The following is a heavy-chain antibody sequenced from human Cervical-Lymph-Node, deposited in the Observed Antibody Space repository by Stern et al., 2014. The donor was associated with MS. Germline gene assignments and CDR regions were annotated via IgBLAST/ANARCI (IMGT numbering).Heavy chain of an antibody. J-gene: IGHJ4*02. V-gene: IGHV3-33*01. CDR2: IWHAGSTK. CDR3: ARGMTYYYGSGSLDY. Sequence: VQLVESGGGVVQPGRSLRLSCEASGFTFSSYDLHWVRQAPGQGLEWVAVIWHAGSTKYYADSVQGRFTISRYNSKNTLYLQMNSLRAEDTAVYYCARGMTYYYGSGSLDYWGQGTLVTVSS. D-gene: IGHD3-10*01. CDR1: GFTFSSYD.